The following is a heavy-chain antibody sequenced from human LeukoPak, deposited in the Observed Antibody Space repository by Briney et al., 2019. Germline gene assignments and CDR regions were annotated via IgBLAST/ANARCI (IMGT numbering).Heavy chain of an antibody. CDR1: GFTFSSYA. J-gene: IGHJ6*04. Sequence: GGSLRLSCAASGFTFSSYAIHWVRQAPGKGLEWVAFISYDGNNKYYADSVKGRFTISRDNSKNTLYLQMNSLRAEDTAVYYCADCVVPAAMRSYYYYGMDVWGKGTTVTVSS. D-gene: IGHD2-2*01. V-gene: IGHV3-30*04. CDR3: ADCVVPAAMRSYYYYGMDV. CDR2: ISYDGNNK.